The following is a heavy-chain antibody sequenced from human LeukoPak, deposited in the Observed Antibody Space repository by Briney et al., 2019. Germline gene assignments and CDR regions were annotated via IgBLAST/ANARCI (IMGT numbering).Heavy chain of an antibody. J-gene: IGHJ4*02. CDR2: TIPIFDTT. Sequence: SVKVSCKASGGTFSNYAISWVRQAPGQGLEWIGGTIPIFDTTNYAQNFQGRVTITADESTSTAYMELSSLRSEDTAVYYCASQQGSGYCSSTSCYTWDGWYIDYWGQGTLVTVSS. CDR3: ASQQGSGYCSSTSCYTWDGWYIDY. V-gene: IGHV1-69*13. D-gene: IGHD2-2*02. CDR1: GGTFSNYA.